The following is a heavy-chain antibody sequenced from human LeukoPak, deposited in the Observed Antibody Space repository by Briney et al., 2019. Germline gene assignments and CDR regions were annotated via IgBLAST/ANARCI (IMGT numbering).Heavy chain of an antibody. J-gene: IGHJ4*02. D-gene: IGHD5-18*01. CDR1: GGTFSSYA. CDR2: IIPIFGTA. Sequence: GASVKVSCKASGGTFSSYAISWVRQAPGQGLEWMGGIIPIFGTANYAQKFQGRVTMTRNTSISTAYMELSSLRSEDTAVYYCARGLAKPPRGYSYGRPIGYWGQGTLVTVSS. V-gene: IGHV1-69*05. CDR3: ARGLAKPPRGYSYGRPIGY.